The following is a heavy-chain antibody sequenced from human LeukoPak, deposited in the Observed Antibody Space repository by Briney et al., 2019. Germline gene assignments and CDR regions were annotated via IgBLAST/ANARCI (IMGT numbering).Heavy chain of an antibody. Sequence: GGSLRLSCAASGFTFNNYAMSWVRQAPGKGLEWVSGISGSGSNTYYADSVKGRFTISRDKSKNTLYLQMNSLRADDTAVYYCAKELAMIVVVILGYWGQGTLVTVSS. D-gene: IGHD3-22*01. CDR2: ISGSGSNT. CDR3: AKELAMIVVVILGY. J-gene: IGHJ4*02. V-gene: IGHV3-23*01. CDR1: GFTFNNYA.